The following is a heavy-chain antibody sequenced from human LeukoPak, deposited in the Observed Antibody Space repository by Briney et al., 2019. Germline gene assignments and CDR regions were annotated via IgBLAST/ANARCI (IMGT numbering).Heavy chain of an antibody. CDR1: GGSISSSSYY. D-gene: IGHD4-17*01. CDR3: ASPTTMTTAIEY. Sequence: SETLSLTCTVSGGSISSSSYYWGWLRQPPGQELEWIGSIYYSGSTYYNPSLKSRVTISVDTSKNQFSLNLGSVTAADTAVYYCASPTTMTTAIEYWGQGTLVTVSS. V-gene: IGHV4-39*01. J-gene: IGHJ4*02. CDR2: IYYSGST.